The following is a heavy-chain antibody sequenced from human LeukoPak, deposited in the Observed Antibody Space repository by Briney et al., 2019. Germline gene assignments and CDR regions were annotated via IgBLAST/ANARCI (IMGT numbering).Heavy chain of an antibody. V-gene: IGHV3-30*18. D-gene: IGHD5-12*01. CDR2: ISYDGSNK. CDR3: AKDYIGGGYDVPPLFDY. J-gene: IGHJ4*02. Sequence: GGSLRLSCAASGFTFSSYGMHWVRQAPGKGLEWVAVISYDGSNKYYADSVKGRFTISRDNSKNTLYLQMNSLRAEDTAVYYCAKDYIGGGYDVPPLFDYWGQGTLVTVSS. CDR1: GFTFSSYG.